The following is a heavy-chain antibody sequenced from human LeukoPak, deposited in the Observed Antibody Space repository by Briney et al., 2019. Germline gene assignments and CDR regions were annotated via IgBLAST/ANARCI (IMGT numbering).Heavy chain of an antibody. Sequence: PGGSLRLSCAASGFSFSRSAMHWVRQAPGKGLEWVAVISYDGIKKYYADSVKGRFTVSRDNSRNTLFLQVNSLRAEDTAMYYCARDGENSSWVGAFDVWGQGTLVTVSS. D-gene: IGHD6-6*01. J-gene: IGHJ3*01. CDR2: ISYDGIKK. CDR3: ARDGENSSWVGAFDV. CDR1: GFSFSRSA. V-gene: IGHV3-30*01.